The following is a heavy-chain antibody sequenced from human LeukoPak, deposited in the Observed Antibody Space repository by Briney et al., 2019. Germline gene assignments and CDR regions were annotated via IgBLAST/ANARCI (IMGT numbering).Heavy chain of an antibody. J-gene: IGHJ5*02. D-gene: IGHD2-2*02. V-gene: IGHV3-21*01. CDR3: ARVYTGGKGFDP. CDR1: GFTFSSYS. Sequence: GGSLLLSCAASGFTFSSYSMNWVRPAPGKGLGWVSSISSSSSYIYYADSVKGRFTISRNNAKNSLYLQMDSLRAEDTAVYYCARVYTGGKGFDPWGQGTLVTVSS. CDR2: ISSSSSYI.